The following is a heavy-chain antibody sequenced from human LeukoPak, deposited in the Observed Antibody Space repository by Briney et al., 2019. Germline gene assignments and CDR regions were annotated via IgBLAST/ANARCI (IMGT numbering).Heavy chain of an antibody. D-gene: IGHD2-21*01. CDR2: TSTSGSTT. V-gene: IGHV3-48*03. CDR1: GFTFSSYE. J-gene: IGHJ4*02. Sequence: GGSLRLSCAASGFTFSSYEIIWVRQAPGKGLEWISYTSTSGSTTNYADSVKGRFTISRDNAKNSLFLQMNSLRGEDTAVYYCTRNGGGPDYWGQGTLATVSS. CDR3: TRNGGGPDY.